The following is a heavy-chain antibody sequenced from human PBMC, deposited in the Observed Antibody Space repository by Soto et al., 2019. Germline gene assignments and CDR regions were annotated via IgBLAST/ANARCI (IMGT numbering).Heavy chain of an antibody. J-gene: IGHJ4*02. Sequence: SETLSLTCAVSGGFTSTNNWWSWVRQPPGKGLEWVGDAYHSGSTEYNPSLKSRVSISVDKSKNQISLKLTSATAADTAVYYCARSPPSSYYGGSGTFDYWGQGTLVTVSS. CDR2: AYHSGST. V-gene: IGHV4-4*02. CDR1: GGFTSTNNW. D-gene: IGHD3-10*01. CDR3: ARSPPSSYYGGSGTFDY.